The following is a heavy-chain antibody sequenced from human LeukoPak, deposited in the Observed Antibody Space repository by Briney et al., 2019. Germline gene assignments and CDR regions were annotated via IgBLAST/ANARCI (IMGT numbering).Heavy chain of an antibody. V-gene: IGHV4-31*03. CDR2: IYYSGST. D-gene: IGHD2-15*01. CDR1: GGSISSGGYY. J-gene: IGHJ4*02. CDR3: ARHPFATPFDY. Sequence: MASETLSLTCTVSGGSISSGGYYWSWIRQHPGKGLEWIGYIYYSGSTYYNPSLKSRVTISVDTSKNQVSLRLSSVTAADTAVYYCARHPFATPFDYWGRGTLLTVSS.